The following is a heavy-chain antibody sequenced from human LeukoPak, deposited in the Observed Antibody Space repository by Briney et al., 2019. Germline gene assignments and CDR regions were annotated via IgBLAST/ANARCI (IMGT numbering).Heavy chain of an antibody. Sequence: GESLKISCKGSGYSFTSYWIGWVRQMPGKGLEWMGIIYPGDSDTRHSPSFQGQVTISADKSISTAYLQWSSLKASDTAMYYCARLEGDSTPSIYGMDVWGQGTTVTVSS. CDR2: IYPGDSDT. CDR1: GYSFTSYW. V-gene: IGHV5-51*01. J-gene: IGHJ6*02. D-gene: IGHD2-21*02. CDR3: ARLEGDSTPSIYGMDV.